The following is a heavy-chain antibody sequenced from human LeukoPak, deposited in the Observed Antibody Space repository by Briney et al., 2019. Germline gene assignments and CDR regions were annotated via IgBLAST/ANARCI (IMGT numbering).Heavy chain of an antibody. CDR2: IYSGGST. V-gene: IGHV3-66*01. CDR1: GFTVSSNY. D-gene: IGHD3-22*01. J-gene: IGHJ4*02. Sequence: PGGSLRLSCAASGFTVSSNYMSWVRQAPGKGLEWVSIIYSGGSTYYADSVKGRFTISRDNSKNTLYLQKNSLRAEDSAVYYCASIMRDYYDSSGTLFDYWGQGTLVTVSS. CDR3: ASIMRDYYDSSGTLFDY.